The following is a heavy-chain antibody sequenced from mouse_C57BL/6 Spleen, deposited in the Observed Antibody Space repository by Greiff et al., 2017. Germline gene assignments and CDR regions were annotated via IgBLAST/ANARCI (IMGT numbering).Heavy chain of an antibody. J-gene: IGHJ4*01. CDR3: ARFPPSYYYAMDD. V-gene: IGHV1-72*01. CDR1: GYTFTSYW. CDR2: IDPNSGGT. Sequence: QVQLQQPGAELVKPGASVKLSCKASGYTFTSYWMHWVKQRPGRGLEWIGRIDPNSGGTKYNEKFKSKATLTVDKPSSTAYMQLSSLTSEASAVYDCARFPPSYYYAMDDWGQGTSVTVYS.